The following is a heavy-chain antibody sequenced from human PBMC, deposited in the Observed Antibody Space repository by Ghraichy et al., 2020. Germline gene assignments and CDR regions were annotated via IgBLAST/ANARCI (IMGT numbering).Heavy chain of an antibody. J-gene: IGHJ3*02. Sequence: GGSLRLSCAASGFTVSSNYMSWVRQAPGKGLEWVSVIYSGGSTYYADSVKGRFTISRDNSKNTLYLQMNSLRAEDTAVYYCARDRHAGDGHAFDIWGQGTMVIVSS. D-gene: IGHD4-17*01. CDR1: GFTVSSNY. CDR2: IYSGGST. V-gene: IGHV3-53*01. CDR3: ARDRHAGDGHAFDI.